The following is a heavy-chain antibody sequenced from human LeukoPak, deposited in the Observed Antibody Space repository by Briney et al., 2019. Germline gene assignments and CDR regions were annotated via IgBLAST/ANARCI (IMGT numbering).Heavy chain of an antibody. CDR2: VNPRNGGT. D-gene: IGHD3-10*01. CDR1: GYPFTGYY. Sequence: ASVKVSCKASGYPFTGYYVHWVRQAPGHGLEWMGWVNPRNGGTHSAQKVQGRVSMTGDTSITTAYMELSSLTSDDTAVYYCARGGPGPFLWLGELSAFDYWGQGTLVTVSS. V-gene: IGHV1-2*02. CDR3: ARGGPGPFLWLGELSAFDY. J-gene: IGHJ4*02.